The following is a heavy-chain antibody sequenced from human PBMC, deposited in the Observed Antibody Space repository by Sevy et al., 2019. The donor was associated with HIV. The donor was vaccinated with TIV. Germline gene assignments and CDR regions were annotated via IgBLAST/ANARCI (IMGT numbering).Heavy chain of an antibody. V-gene: IGHV3-33*01. D-gene: IGHD3-16*02. CDR2: IWNDGSNK. Sequence: GGSLRLSCAASGFTFSNYGMHWVRQAPGKGLEWVADIWNDGSNKYYADSVKGRFTISRDNSKNTLYLQMNSLRVEDTAMYYCARDVSGGERLGQLSAYFDYWGQGTLVTVSS. J-gene: IGHJ4*02. CDR1: GFTFSNYG. CDR3: ARDVSGGERLGQLSAYFDY.